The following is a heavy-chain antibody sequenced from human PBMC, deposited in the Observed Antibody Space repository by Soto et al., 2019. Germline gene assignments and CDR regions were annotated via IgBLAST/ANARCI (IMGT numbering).Heavy chain of an antibody. Sequence: GGSLSLSCAASGFTFSSFTMNWVRQAPGKGLEWISHIIGAGTITYYADSVKGRFTISRDNAKNSLYLQMNSLRAEDTAVYYCSGYYSYAFDIWGQGTMVTVSS. CDR3: SGYYSYAFDI. CDR1: GFTFSSFT. V-gene: IGHV3-48*04. J-gene: IGHJ3*02. D-gene: IGHD3-22*01. CDR2: IIGAGTIT.